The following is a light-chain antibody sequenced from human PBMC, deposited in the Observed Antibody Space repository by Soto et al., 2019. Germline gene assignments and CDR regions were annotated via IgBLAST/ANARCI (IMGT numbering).Light chain of an antibody. V-gene: IGKV2-30*01. J-gene: IGKJ1*01. CDR2: KVS. CDR1: QSLVYSDGNTY. Sequence: DVVMTQSPLSLPVTLGQPASISCRSSQSLVYSDGNTYLSWFQQRPGQSPRRLIYKVSNRDSGVPDRFSGSGSGTDFTLKIRTLEAEDVGVYYCMQGTHWPPWTFGQGTKVEIK. CDR3: MQGTHWPPWT.